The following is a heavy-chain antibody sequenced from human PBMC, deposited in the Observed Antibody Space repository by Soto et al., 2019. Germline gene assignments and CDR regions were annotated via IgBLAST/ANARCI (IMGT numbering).Heavy chain of an antibody. CDR2: IIPIFGTA. CDR1: GGTFSSYA. CDR3: ARPAIAAAGTAYYYYYYGMDV. V-gene: IGHV1-69*13. J-gene: IGHJ6*02. D-gene: IGHD6-13*01. Sequence: SVKVSCKASGGTFSSYAISWVRQAPGQGLEWMGGIIPIFGTANYAQKFQGRVTITADESTSTAYMELSSLRSEDTAVYYCARPAIAAAGTAYYYYYYGMDVWGQGTTVTVSS.